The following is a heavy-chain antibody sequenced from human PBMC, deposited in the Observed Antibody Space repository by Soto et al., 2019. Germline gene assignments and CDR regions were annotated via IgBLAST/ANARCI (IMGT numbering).Heavy chain of an antibody. D-gene: IGHD1-26*01. V-gene: IGHV4-61*01. J-gene: IGHJ6*02. CDR1: GGSVSSGSYY. CDR2: IYYSGST. Sequence: SETLSLTCTVSGGSVSSGSYYWSWIRQPPGKGLEWIGYIYYSGSTNYNPSLKSRVTISVDTSKNQFSLKLSSVTAADTAVYYCARGSGNYCYGMDVWGQGTTVTVSS. CDR3: ARGSGNYCYGMDV.